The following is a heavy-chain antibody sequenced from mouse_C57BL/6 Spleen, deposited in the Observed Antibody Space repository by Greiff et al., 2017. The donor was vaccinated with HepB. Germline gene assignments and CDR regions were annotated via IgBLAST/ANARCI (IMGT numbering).Heavy chain of an antibody. CDR1: GFTFSSYA. CDR2: ISSGGDYI. Sequence: DVQLVESGEGLVKPGGSLKLSCAASGFTFSSYAMSWVRQTPEKRLEWVAYISSGGDYIYYADTVKGRFTISRDNARNTLYLQMSSLKSEDTAMYYCTRGSVPWFAYWGQVTLVTVSA. J-gene: IGHJ3*01. CDR3: TRGSVPWFAY. V-gene: IGHV5-9-1*02.